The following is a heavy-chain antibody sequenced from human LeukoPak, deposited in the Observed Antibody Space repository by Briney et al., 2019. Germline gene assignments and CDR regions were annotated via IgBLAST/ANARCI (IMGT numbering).Heavy chain of an antibody. CDR3: AKDRGSWQWLAAL. CDR2: ISYDGSNK. J-gene: IGHJ4*02. CDR1: GFTFSSYG. Sequence: GSLRLSCAASGFTFSSYGMHWVRQAPGKGLEWVAVISYDGSNKYYADSVKGRFTISRDNSKNTLYLQMNSLRAEDTAVYYCAKDRGSWQWLAALWGQGTLVTVSS. V-gene: IGHV3-30*18. D-gene: IGHD6-19*01.